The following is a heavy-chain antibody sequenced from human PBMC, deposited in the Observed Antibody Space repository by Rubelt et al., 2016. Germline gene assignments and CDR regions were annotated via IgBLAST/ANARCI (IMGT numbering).Heavy chain of an antibody. V-gene: IGHV1-69*01. CDR2: IIPIFGTA. Sequence: QVQLVQSGAEVKKPGSSVKVSCKASGGTFSSYAISWVRQAPGQGLEWMGGIIPIFGTANYAQKFQGRVTITADESTSTANMELGSLGSEDRAVYYCARLVWSGYYTPGDYWGQGTLVTVSS. D-gene: IGHD3-3*01. J-gene: IGHJ4*02. CDR1: GGTFSSYA. CDR3: ARLVWSGYYTPGDY.